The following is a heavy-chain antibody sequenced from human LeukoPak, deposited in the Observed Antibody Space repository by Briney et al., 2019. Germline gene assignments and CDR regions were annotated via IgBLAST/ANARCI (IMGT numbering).Heavy chain of an antibody. Sequence: PGGSLRLSCAASGFTFSDYYMSWIRQAPGKGLEWVSYISSSGSTIYYADSVKGRFTISRDNAKNSLYLRMNSLRAEDTAVYYCASAGVYSSSSGGMDVWGQGTTVTVSS. D-gene: IGHD6-6*01. CDR1: GFTFSDYY. CDR2: ISSSGSTI. V-gene: IGHV3-11*01. J-gene: IGHJ6*02. CDR3: ASAGVYSSSSGGMDV.